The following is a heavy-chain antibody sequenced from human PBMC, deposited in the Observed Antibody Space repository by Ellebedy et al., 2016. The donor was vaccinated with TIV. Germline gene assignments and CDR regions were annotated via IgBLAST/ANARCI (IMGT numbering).Heavy chain of an antibody. D-gene: IGHD3-22*01. CDR1: GGSFSGYY. J-gene: IGHJ4*02. CDR3: AGSGYYYRY. Sequence: SETLSLXCAVYGGSFSGYYWSWIRQPPGKGLEWIGEINHSGSTNYNPSLKSRVTISVDTSKNQFSLKLSSVTAADTAVYYCAGSGYYYRYWGQGTLVTVSS. CDR2: INHSGST. V-gene: IGHV4-34*01.